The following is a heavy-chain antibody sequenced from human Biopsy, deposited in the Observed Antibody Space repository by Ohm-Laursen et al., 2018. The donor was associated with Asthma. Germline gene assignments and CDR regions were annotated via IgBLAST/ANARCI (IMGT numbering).Heavy chain of an antibody. CDR3: ARDRVSSPIRHGSGSYYLYNWFDP. CDR2: IIPIFGTA. D-gene: IGHD3-10*01. CDR1: GGTFSSYA. J-gene: IGHJ5*02. V-gene: IGHV1-69*13. Sequence: SVKVSCNASGGTFSSYAISWVRQAPGQGLEWMGGIIPIFGTANYAQKFQGRVTITADESTSTAYMELSSLRSEDTAVHYCARDRVSSPIRHGSGSYYLYNWFDPWGQGTLVTVSS.